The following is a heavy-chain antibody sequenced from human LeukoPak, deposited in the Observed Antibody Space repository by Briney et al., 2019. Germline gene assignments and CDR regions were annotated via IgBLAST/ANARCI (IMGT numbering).Heavy chain of an antibody. Sequence: GGSLRLSCAASGFTFSSYGMHWVRQAPGKGLEWVAVISYDGSNKYYADSVKGRFTISRDNSKNTLYLQMNSLRAEETAVYYCAKDRSSGWYGGLDYWGQGTLVTVSS. V-gene: IGHV3-30*18. D-gene: IGHD6-19*01. CDR2: ISYDGSNK. CDR1: GFTFSSYG. CDR3: AKDRSSGWYGGLDY. J-gene: IGHJ4*02.